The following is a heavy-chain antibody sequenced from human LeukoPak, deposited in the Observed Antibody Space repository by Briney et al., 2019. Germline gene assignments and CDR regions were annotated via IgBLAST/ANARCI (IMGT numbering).Heavy chain of an antibody. D-gene: IGHD3-3*01. CDR2: ISAYNGNT. V-gene: IGHV1-18*01. Sequence: ASVKVSCKASGYTFTSYGISWVRQAPGQGLEWMGWISAYNGNTNYAQKLQGRVTMTTDTSTSTAYMELRSLSSDDTAVYFCGRWSPDPNDSWGQGTLVTVSS. CDR3: GRWSPDPNDS. J-gene: IGHJ4*02. CDR1: GYTFTSYG.